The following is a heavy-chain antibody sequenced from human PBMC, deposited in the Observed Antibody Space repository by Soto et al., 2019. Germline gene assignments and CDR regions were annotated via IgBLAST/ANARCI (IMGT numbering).Heavy chain of an antibody. D-gene: IGHD1-26*01. CDR3: GRGRSGQIVVFY. V-gene: IGHV1-2*02. CDR1: GYTFTGHY. Sequence: ASVKVSCKASGYTFTGHYIHWVRQAPEQGPEWMGEIGPESGATRYAQRFQGRVTMTRDMSITTVYMELNNLSPDDTAVYYCGRGRSGQIVVFYWGQGTPVTGSS. CDR2: IGPESGAT. J-gene: IGHJ4*02.